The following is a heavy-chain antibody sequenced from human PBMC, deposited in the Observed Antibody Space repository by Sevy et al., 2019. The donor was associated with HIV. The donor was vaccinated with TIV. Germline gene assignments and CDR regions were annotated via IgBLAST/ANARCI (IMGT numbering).Heavy chain of an antibody. CDR2: ISGSGGST. J-gene: IGHJ4*02. V-gene: IGHV3-23*01. CDR1: GFTFSSYA. CDR3: AKDKEGATTLDLFDY. Sequence: GGSLRLSCAASGFTFSSYAMSWVRQAPGKGLEWVSAISGSGGSTYYADSVKGRFTISRDNSKNTLSLQMNSLRAEDTAVYYCAKDKEGATTLDLFDYWGQGTLVTVSS. D-gene: IGHD1-26*01.